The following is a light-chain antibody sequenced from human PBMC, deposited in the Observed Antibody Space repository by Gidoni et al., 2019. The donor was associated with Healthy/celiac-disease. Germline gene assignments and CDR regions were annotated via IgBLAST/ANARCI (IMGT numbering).Light chain of an antibody. V-gene: IGLV3-21*02. Sequence: SYVLTQPPTVSVAPGQTARITWGGNNIGSKSVHWYQQKPGQAPVLVVYDDSDRPSGIPELFSGSNSGNTATLTISRVEAGDEADYYCQVWDSSSDHVVFGGGTKLTVL. J-gene: IGLJ2*01. CDR1: NIGSKS. CDR2: DDS. CDR3: QVWDSSSDHVV.